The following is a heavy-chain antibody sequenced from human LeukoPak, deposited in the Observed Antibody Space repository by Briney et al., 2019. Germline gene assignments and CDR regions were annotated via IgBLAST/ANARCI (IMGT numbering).Heavy chain of an antibody. CDR3: ATELPRTLGAPWNY. D-gene: IGHD6-6*01. V-gene: IGHV1-24*01. J-gene: IGHJ4*02. Sequence: ASVEVSCKVSGYTLTELSMHWVRQAPGKGLEWMGGFDPEDGETIYAQKFQGRVTMTEDTSTDTAYMELSSLRSEDTAVYYCATELPRTLGAPWNYWGQGTLVTVSS. CDR2: FDPEDGET. CDR1: GYTLTELS.